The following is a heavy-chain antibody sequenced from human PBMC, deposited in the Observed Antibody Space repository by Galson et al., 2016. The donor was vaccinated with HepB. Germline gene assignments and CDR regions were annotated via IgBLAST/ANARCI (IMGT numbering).Heavy chain of an antibody. D-gene: IGHD4-17*01. Sequence: SLRLSCAASGFTFSSYSMNWLRQAPGKGLEWVSAIRGSGGTTYYAASVKGRFTTSRDNSKNTLYLQMNSLRVEDTAIYCCAKAEMTTVTRFEHWGQGTLVTVSP. CDR1: GFTFSSYS. V-gene: IGHV3-23*01. CDR3: AKAEMTTVTRFEH. CDR2: IRGSGGTT. J-gene: IGHJ4*02.